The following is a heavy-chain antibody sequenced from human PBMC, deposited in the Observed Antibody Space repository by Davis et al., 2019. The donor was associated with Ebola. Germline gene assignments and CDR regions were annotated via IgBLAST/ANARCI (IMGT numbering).Heavy chain of an antibody. CDR3: ARDLSPLSTDYGGYAMAFDI. Sequence: PSETLSLTCTVSGVSVNSGSYYWSWVRQPPGKGLEWIGYIYYSGSTKYNPSLESRVTISVDTSKNQFSLKLSSVTAADTAVYYCARDLSPLSTDYGGYAMAFDIWGQGTMVTVSS. V-gene: IGHV4-61*01. D-gene: IGHD5-12*01. CDR2: IYYSGST. J-gene: IGHJ3*02. CDR1: GVSVNSGSYY.